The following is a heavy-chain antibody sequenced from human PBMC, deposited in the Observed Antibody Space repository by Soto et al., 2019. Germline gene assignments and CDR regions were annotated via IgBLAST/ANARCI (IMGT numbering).Heavy chain of an antibody. Sequence: SGTLSLTCTVSGCYVYSNRFYLGWVRQPPREGLEWIGSIFYTGSTYYSPSLKGRLIISVDPSKNQFSLKLTSVTAADTAMYYCARPKTIGAAAGKGWFDPWGQGTLVTVSS. CDR1: GCYVYSNRFY. J-gene: IGHJ5*02. V-gene: IGHV4-39*01. D-gene: IGHD6-13*01. CDR2: IFYTGST. CDR3: ARPKTIGAAAGKGWFDP.